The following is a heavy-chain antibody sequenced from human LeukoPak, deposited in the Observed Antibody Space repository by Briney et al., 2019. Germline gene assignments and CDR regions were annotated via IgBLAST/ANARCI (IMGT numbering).Heavy chain of an antibody. V-gene: IGHV4-39*01. CDR2: ISYSWRT. CDR3: ARHSEEDGSNPKPLDY. Sequence: SGILSPTLAVSGGSITNNHFFLSWGRRPPRKGREWVGGISYSWRTFYNPSLRSRVTIYVESSRNQFSLRLNSVTAADTAVYYCARHSEEDGSNPKPLDYWGRGTLVTVSS. D-gene: IGHD6-6*01. CDR1: GGSITNNHFF. J-gene: IGHJ4*02.